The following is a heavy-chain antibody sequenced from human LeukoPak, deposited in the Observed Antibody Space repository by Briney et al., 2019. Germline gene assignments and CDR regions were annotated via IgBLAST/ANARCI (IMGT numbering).Heavy chain of an antibody. J-gene: IGHJ4*02. CDR1: GGSISSSSYY. V-gene: IGHV4-39*07. D-gene: IGHD3-10*01. CDR2: IYYSGGT. CDR3: ARAGSGTYYKGFDS. Sequence: SETLSLTCTVSGGSISSSSYYWGWIRQPPGKGLEWIGSIYYSGGTYYNPSLKSRVTISGDTSKNQFSLKLSSVTAAGTAVYYCARAGSGTYYKGFDSWGQGTLVTVAS.